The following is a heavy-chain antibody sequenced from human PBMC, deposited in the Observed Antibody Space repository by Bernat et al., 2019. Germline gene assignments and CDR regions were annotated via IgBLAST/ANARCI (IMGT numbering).Heavy chain of an antibody. CDR3: AKDLYDFWGGYPEGGFDY. CDR2: ISGSGGST. D-gene: IGHD3-3*01. Sequence: EVQLVESGGGLVQPGGSLRLPCPASGFTFSSYAMSWVRQAPGKGLEWVSAISGSGGSTYYADSVKGRFTISRDNSKNTLYLQMNSLRAEDTAVYYGAKDLYDFWGGYPEGGFDYWGQGTLVTVSS. CDR1: GFTFSSYA. J-gene: IGHJ4*02. V-gene: IGHV3-23*04.